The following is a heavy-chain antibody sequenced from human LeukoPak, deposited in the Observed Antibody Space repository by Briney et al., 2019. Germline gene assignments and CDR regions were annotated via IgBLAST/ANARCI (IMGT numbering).Heavy chain of an antibody. CDR3: TKSLDCSRTTCDS. Sequence: SGGSLRLSCAASGFTFSNAWMSWVRQAPGKGLEWVGRIRSKTDGGTTDYAAPVKGRFTISRDDSKNTLYLQMSSLKTEDTAVYYCTKSLDCSRTTCDSWGQGTQVTVSS. CDR2: IRSKTDGGTT. J-gene: IGHJ5*01. D-gene: IGHD2-2*01. V-gene: IGHV3-15*01. CDR1: GFTFSNAW.